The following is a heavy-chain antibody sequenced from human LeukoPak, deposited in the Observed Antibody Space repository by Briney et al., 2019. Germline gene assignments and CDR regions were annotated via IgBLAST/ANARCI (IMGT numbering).Heavy chain of an antibody. CDR2: ISDSGVTT. D-gene: IGHD4-23*01. J-gene: IGHJ4*02. CDR3: AKEKTTVRTPGIDY. Sequence: GGSLRLSCAASGFTFSSYAMSWVRQAPGKGLEWVSAISDSGVTTYYADSVKGRFTISRDNSKNTLYLQMKSLRAEDTAVYYCAKEKTTVRTPGIDYWGQGTLVTVSS. CDR1: GFTFSSYA. V-gene: IGHV3-23*01.